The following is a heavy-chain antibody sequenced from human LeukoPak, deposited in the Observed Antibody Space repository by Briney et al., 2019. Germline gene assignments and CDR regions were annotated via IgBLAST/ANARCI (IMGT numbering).Heavy chain of an antibody. CDR1: GFTFSNAW. CDR2: IKSKTDGGTT. Sequence: GGSLRLSCAASGFTFSNAWMSWVRQAPGKGLEWVGRIKSKTDGGTTDYAAPVKGRFTISRDNAKNTLYLQMNSLRAEDTAVYYCARGGSSWYPYYFDYWGQGTLVTVSS. V-gene: IGHV3-15*05. J-gene: IGHJ4*02. D-gene: IGHD6-13*01. CDR3: ARGGSSWYPYYFDY.